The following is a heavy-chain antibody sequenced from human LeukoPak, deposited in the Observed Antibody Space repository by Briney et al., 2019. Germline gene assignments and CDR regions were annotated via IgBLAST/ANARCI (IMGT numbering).Heavy chain of an antibody. CDR2: IIPIFGTA. D-gene: IGHD6-13*01. V-gene: IGHV1-69*05. J-gene: IGHJ4*02. CDR3: ARGRAAGPFLPTYYFDY. CDR1: GGTFSSYA. Sequence: ASVKVSCKASGGTFSSYAISWVRQAPGQGLEWMGGIIPIFGTANYAPKFQGRVAITTDESTSTAYMELSSLRSEDTAVYYCARGRAAGPFLPTYYFDYWGQGTLVTVSS.